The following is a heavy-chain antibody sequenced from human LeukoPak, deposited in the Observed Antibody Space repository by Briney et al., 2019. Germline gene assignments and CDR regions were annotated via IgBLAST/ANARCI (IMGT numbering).Heavy chain of an antibody. V-gene: IGHV3-74*01. Sequence: GGSLRLSCAASGFTFSTYWMHWVRQAPGKGLVWVSRINTDGSSTTYADSVKGRFTISRDNSKNTLYLQMNSLRAEDTAVYYCARVGIWFGELLYEDYWGQGTLVTVSS. CDR1: GFTFSTYW. CDR3: ARVGIWFGELLYEDY. D-gene: IGHD3-10*01. J-gene: IGHJ4*02. CDR2: INTDGSST.